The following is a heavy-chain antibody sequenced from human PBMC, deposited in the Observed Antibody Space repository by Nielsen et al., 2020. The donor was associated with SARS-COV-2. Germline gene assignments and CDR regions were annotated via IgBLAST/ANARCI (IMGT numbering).Heavy chain of an antibody. CDR1: GFTFSSYS. V-gene: IGHV4-39*01. D-gene: IGHD2-8*01. Sequence: GSLRLSCAASGFTFSSYSMNWIRQPPGKGLEWIGSIYYSGSTYYNPSLKSRVTISVDTSKNQFSLKLSSVTAADTAVYYCASPLVRTYWGQGTLVTVSS. CDR3: ASPLVRTY. J-gene: IGHJ4*02. CDR2: IYYSGST.